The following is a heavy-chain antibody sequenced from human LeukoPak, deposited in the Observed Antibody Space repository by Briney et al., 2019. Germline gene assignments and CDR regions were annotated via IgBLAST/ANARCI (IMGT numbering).Heavy chain of an antibody. Sequence: SETLSLTCTVSGGSITSGSYYWGWIRQYPGKGLEWIGNIYYSGSTYYNPSLKSRVTISVDTSKNQFSLRLSSVTAADTAVYYCARYAVEYSGTYFDPWGQGSLVTVSS. J-gene: IGHJ4*02. CDR3: ARYAVEYSGTYFDP. V-gene: IGHV4-39*01. CDR2: IYYSGST. D-gene: IGHD1-26*01. CDR1: GGSITSGSYY.